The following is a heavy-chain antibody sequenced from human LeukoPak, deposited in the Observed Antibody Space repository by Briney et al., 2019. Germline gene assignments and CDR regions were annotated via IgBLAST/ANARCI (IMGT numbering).Heavy chain of an antibody. J-gene: IGHJ4*02. CDR3: ARGTQLWFTYFDY. D-gene: IGHD5-18*01. V-gene: IGHV4-34*01. CDR2: INHSGRT. CDR1: GGSFSGYY. Sequence: PSETLSLTCAVYGGSFSGYYWSWIRQPPGKGLEWIGEINHSGRTNYNPSLKSRVTISVDTSKNQFSLKLSSVTATDTAVYYCARGTQLWFTYFDYWGQGTLVTVSS.